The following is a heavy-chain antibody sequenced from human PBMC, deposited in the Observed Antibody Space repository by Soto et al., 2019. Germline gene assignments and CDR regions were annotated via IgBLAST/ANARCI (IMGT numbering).Heavy chain of an antibody. V-gene: IGHV4-39*01. CDR1: GGSISSSSYY. CDR3: ARVGAVTWYYFDY. D-gene: IGHD4-17*01. Sequence: QLQLQESGPGLVKPSETLSLTCTVSGGSISSSSYYWGWIRQPPGKGLEWIGSIYYSGSTYYNPSLKSRVTISVDTSKNQFSLKLSSVTAADTAVYYWARVGAVTWYYFDYWGQGTLVTVSS. J-gene: IGHJ4*02. CDR2: IYYSGST.